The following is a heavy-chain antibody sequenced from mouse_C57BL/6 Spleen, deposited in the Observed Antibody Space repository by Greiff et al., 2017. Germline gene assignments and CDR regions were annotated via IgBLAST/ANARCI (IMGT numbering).Heavy chain of an antibody. Sequence: VQLQQSGAELVRPGTSVKMSCKASGYTFTNYWIGWAKQRPGHGLEWIGDIYPGGGYTNYNEKFKGKATLTADKSSSTAYMQFSSLTSEDSAIYYCARTPSSELGYAMDYWGQGASVTVSS. J-gene: IGHJ4*01. CDR3: ARTPSSELGYAMDY. D-gene: IGHD3-2*02. CDR2: IYPGGGYT. V-gene: IGHV1-63*01. CDR1: GYTFTNYW.